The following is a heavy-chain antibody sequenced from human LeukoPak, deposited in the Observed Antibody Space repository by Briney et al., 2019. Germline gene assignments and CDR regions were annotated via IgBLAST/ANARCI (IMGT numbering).Heavy chain of an antibody. Sequence: GGSLRLSCAASGFTFDDYAMHWVRQAPGKGLEWVSGISWNSGSIGYADSVKGRFTISRDNPKNSLYLQMNSLRAEDTALYYCAKDESSWLSGAFDIWGQGTMVTVSS. J-gene: IGHJ3*02. CDR1: GFTFDDYA. CDR2: ISWNSGSI. D-gene: IGHD6-13*01. V-gene: IGHV3-9*01. CDR3: AKDESSWLSGAFDI.